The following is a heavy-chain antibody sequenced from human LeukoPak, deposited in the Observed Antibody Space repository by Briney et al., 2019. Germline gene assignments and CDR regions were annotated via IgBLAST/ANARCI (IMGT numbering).Heavy chain of an antibody. CDR2: ISGSGGST. J-gene: IGHJ4*02. D-gene: IGHD3-9*01. Sequence: GGSLRLSCAASGFTFSSYAMSWVRQAPGKGLEWVSAISGSGGSTYYADSVKGRFTISRDNSKNTLYLQMNSLRAEDTAVYYCAKAPLRYFDWFRGYSDYWGQGTLVTVSS. V-gene: IGHV3-23*01. CDR3: AKAPLRYFDWFRGYSDY. CDR1: GFTFSSYA.